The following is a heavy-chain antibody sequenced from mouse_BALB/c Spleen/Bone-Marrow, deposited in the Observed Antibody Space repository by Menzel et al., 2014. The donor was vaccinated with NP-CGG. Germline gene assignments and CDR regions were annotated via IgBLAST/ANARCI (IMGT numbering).Heavy chain of an antibody. CDR3: TRDDYGY. J-gene: IGHJ2*01. Sequence: QVHLQQPGAELVKPGASVKMSCKASGYTFTSYWMHWVKQRPGQGLEWIGTIDPSDSYTSYNQKFKGKATLTVDTSSSTAYMQLSSLTSEDSAVYYCTRDDYGYWGQGTTLTVSS. V-gene: IGHV1S127*01. CDR2: IDPSDSYT. D-gene: IGHD2-4*01. CDR1: GYTFTSYW.